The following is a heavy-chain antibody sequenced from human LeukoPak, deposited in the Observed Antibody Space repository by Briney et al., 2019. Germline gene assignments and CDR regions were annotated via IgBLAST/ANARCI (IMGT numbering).Heavy chain of an antibody. CDR1: GGSISSYY. CDR2: IYYSGST. Sequence: PSETLSLTCTVSGGSISSYYWSWIRQPPGKGLEWIGYIYYSGSTDSNPSLKSRVTISVDTSKNQFSLKLRSVTAADTAVYYCARRPRNDILTETPFDYWGQGILVTVSS. J-gene: IGHJ4*02. V-gene: IGHV4-59*01. CDR3: ARRPRNDILTETPFDY. D-gene: IGHD3-9*01.